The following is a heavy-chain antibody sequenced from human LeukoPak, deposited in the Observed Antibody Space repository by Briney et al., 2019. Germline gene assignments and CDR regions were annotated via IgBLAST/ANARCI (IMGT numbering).Heavy chain of an antibody. CDR1: GFTLSTYW. CDR2: INTDGSRT. CDR3: ARDGFLGPVTAYLDY. J-gene: IGHJ4*02. D-gene: IGHD2-21*02. Sequence: GGSLRLSCAASGFTLSTYWMHWVRQAPGKGLVWVSRINTDGSRTNYADSVKGRFTISRDNARNTLYLQMKGLRAEDTAVYYCARDGFLGPVTAYLDYWGQGTPVTVSS. V-gene: IGHV3-74*01.